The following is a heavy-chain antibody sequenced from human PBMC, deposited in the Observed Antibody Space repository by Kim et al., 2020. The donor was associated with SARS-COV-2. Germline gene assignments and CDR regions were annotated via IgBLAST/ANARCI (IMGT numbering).Heavy chain of an antibody. D-gene: IGHD6-19*01. CDR3: ARDLNQRAVAASQGVVY. J-gene: IGHJ4*02. CDR2: IKQDGSEK. Sequence: GGSLRLSCAACGFTFSSYWMSWVRQAPGKGLEWVANIKQDGSEKYYLDSVKGRFTISRDNAKNSLYLQMNSLRAEDTAVYYCARDLNQRAVAASQGVVYWGQGTLVTVSS. V-gene: IGHV3-7*01. CDR1: GFTFSSYW.